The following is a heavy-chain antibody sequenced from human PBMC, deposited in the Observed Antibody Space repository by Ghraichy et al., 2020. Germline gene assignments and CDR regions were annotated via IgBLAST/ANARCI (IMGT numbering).Heavy chain of an antibody. CDR2: ISSSSSSI. V-gene: IGHV3-21*01. Sequence: GGSLRLSCTTSGFTFGSYTMNWVRQTPGKGLEWVSSISSSSSSIYYADSLKGGFNIYRDNVKKILYLQMSSLRADDTAVYYCARDLGDYMDVWGKGTTVTVSS. CDR3: ARDLGDYMDV. J-gene: IGHJ6*03. CDR1: GFTFGSYT. D-gene: IGHD3-16*01.